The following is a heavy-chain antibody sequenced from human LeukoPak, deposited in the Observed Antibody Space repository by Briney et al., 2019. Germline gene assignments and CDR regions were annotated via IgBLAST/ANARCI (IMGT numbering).Heavy chain of an antibody. J-gene: IGHJ4*02. CDR1: GFTFSSYS. CDR3: ARDSPVWEGEGFY. Sequence: GGSLRLSCAASGFTFSSYSMNWVRQAPGKGLEWVSAISGSGGSTYYADSVKGRFTISRDNSKNSLYLQMNSLRAEDTAVYYCARDSPVWEGEGFYWGQGTLVTVSS. D-gene: IGHD1-26*01. CDR2: ISGSGGST. V-gene: IGHV3-23*01.